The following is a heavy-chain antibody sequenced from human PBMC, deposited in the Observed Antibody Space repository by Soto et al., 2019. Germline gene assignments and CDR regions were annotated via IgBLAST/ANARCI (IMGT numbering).Heavy chain of an antibody. Sequence: GGSLRLSCAASGFTFSSFALHWVRQAPRKGLEYISGVRGNGDPPFYADSVKGRFTISRDNSQKTFYLQMTALNVDDTAVYYCVKSRGGNNFDFFDWGQGTLVTVSS. D-gene: IGHD5-12*01. CDR3: VKSRGGNNFDFFD. J-gene: IGHJ4*02. V-gene: IGHV3-64D*06. CDR2: VRGNGDPP. CDR1: GFTFSSFA.